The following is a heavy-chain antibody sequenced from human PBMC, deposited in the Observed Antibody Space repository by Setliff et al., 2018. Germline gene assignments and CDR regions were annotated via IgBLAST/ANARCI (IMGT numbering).Heavy chain of an antibody. Sequence: SETLSLTCTVSGYSISSGYYWGWIRQPPGKGLEWIGSIYHGGTTYYNPSLKSRVTISVETSKNQVSLNLTSVTAADTALYYCATGEGGSDDAFGIWGQGTMVTVSS. CDR1: GYSISSGYY. J-gene: IGHJ3*02. CDR2: IYHGGTT. V-gene: IGHV4-38-2*02. D-gene: IGHD7-27*01. CDR3: ATGEGGSDDAFGI.